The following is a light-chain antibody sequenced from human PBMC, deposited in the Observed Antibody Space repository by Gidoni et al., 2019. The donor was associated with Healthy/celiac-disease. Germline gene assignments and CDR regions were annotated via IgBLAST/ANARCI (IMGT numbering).Light chain of an antibody. CDR2: GNS. V-gene: IGLV1-40*01. J-gene: IGLJ2*01. CDR3: QSYDSSLTGPYVV. CDR1: SSKSGTGYD. Sequence: QSALTQSPSVSGAPGQRVTIPCTGSSSKSGTGYDVHWYQQLPGTAPNLLIYGNSNRPSGVPDLFSGSKSGTSASLAITGLQAEDEADDYCQSYDSSLTGPYVVFGGGTKLTVL.